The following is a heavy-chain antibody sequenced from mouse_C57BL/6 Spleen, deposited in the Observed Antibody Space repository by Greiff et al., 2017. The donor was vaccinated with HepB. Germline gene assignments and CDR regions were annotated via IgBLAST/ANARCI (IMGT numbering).Heavy chain of an antibody. V-gene: IGHV1-64*01. CDR1: GYTFTSYW. CDR3: ARSSDGYPAWFAY. Sequence: QVQLKQSGAELVKPGASVKLSCKASGYTFTSYWMHWVKQRPGQGLEWIGMIHPNSGSTNYNEKFKSKATLTVDKSSSTAYMQLSSLTSEDSAVYYCARSSDGYPAWFAYWGQGTLVTVSA. CDR2: IHPNSGST. J-gene: IGHJ3*01. D-gene: IGHD2-3*01.